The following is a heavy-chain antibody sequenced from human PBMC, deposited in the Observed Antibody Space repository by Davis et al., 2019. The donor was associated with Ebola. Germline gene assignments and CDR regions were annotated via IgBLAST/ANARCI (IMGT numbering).Heavy chain of an antibody. CDR1: VITFSSYA. V-gene: IGHV3-23*01. D-gene: IGHD1-26*01. CDR2: ISGSGGST. J-gene: IGHJ4*02. CDR3: AKSIVGATSS. Sequence: GGSLRLSCADSVITFSSYAMTWVRQAPGKGLEWVSAISGSGGSTYYADSVKGRFTISRDNSKKTMYLQMNSLRAEDTAVYYCAKSIVGATSSWGQGNLVTVSS.